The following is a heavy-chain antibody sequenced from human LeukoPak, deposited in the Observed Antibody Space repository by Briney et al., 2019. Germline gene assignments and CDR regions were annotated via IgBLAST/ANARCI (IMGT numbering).Heavy chain of an antibody. CDR2: INAGNGNT. D-gene: IGHD4-17*01. CDR1: GYTFTGYY. Sequence: GASVKVSCKASGYTFTGYYMHWVRQAPGQRLEWMGWINAGNGNTKYSQKFQGRVTITRDTSASTAYMELSSLRSEDTAVYYCARDLLSPISTVTREGRFDPWGQGTLVTVSS. V-gene: IGHV1-3*01. J-gene: IGHJ5*02. CDR3: ARDLLSPISTVTREGRFDP.